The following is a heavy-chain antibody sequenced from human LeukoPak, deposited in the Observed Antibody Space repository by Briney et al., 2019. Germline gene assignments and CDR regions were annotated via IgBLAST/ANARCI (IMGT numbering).Heavy chain of an antibody. D-gene: IGHD3-10*01. V-gene: IGHV4-61*01. J-gene: IGHJ4*02. CDR3: AREEGFGY. CDR1: GGPVSSGSYY. Sequence: SETLSLPCTVSGGPVSSGSYYWSWIRQPPGKGVDWIGNIYSSVSTKYNPSSKNRLTISIDTSKSHVSLNLSSVTATDTAVYDCAREEGFGYWGQGTLVTVSS. CDR2: IYSSVST.